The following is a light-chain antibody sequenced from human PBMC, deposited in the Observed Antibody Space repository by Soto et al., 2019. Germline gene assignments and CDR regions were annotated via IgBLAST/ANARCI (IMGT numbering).Light chain of an antibody. CDR1: SSDVGSYNL. CDR3: CSYAGSSTWV. CDR2: EGS. J-gene: IGLJ3*02. Sequence: QSALTQPASVSGSPGQSIPISCTGTSSDVGSYNLVSWYQQHPGKAPKLMIYEGSKRPPGVSNRFSGSKSGNTASLTISGLQAEDEADYYCCSYAGSSTWVFGGGTKLTVL. V-gene: IGLV2-23*01.